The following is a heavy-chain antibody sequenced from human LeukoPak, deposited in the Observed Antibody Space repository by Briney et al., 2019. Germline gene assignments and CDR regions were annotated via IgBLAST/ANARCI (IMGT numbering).Heavy chain of an antibody. CDR3: AKDLEYSGNYPDAFDI. D-gene: IGHD1-26*01. J-gene: IGHJ3*02. CDR2: IRYDGSNR. Sequence: PGGSLRLSCAASGFTFSSYGIHWVRQVPGKGLEWVSFIRYDGSNRYYTDSVKGRFTISRDNPKNTLYLQMNSLRAEDTAVYYCAKDLEYSGNYPDAFDIWGQGTMVTVSS. V-gene: IGHV3-30*02. CDR1: GFTFSSYG.